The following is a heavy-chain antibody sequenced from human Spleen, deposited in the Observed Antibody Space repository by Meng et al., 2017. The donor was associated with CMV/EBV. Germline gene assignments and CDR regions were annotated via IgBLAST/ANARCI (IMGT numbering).Heavy chain of an antibody. D-gene: IGHD4/OR15-4a*01. J-gene: IGHJ3*02. CDR2: IYYSESI. Sequence: SETLSLTCTVSGGSISSSSYYWGWIRQPPGKGLEWIGSIYYSESIYYNPSLKSRITISIDTSKNQFSLRLRSVTAADTAVYYCARHNHDYPFHRHLDIWGQGTMVTVSS. CDR1: GGSISSSSYY. V-gene: IGHV4-39*07. CDR3: ARHNHDYPFHRHLDI.